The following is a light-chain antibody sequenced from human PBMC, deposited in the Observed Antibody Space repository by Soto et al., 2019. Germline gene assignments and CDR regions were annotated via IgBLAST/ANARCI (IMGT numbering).Light chain of an antibody. J-gene: IGKJ1*01. CDR2: GAY. V-gene: IGKV1-5*01. Sequence: DIQMTQSPPTLSASVGDRVTITCRASQSIRNYLAWYQQMPGKAPKLLIYGAYNLQSGVPSRFSGSGSGTEFTPTISSLQPDDFATYFCQHHNSYSQTFGQGTKVEIK. CDR3: QHHNSYSQT. CDR1: QSIRNY.